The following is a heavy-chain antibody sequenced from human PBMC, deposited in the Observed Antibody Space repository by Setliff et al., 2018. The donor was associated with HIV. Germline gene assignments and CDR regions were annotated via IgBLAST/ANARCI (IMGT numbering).Heavy chain of an antibody. CDR1: GFTFNKYW. J-gene: IGHJ4*02. Sequence: QPGGSLRLSCAASGFTFNKYWMTWVRQAPGKGLEWVANIKQDGSQKYYPDSVKGRFTISRENAKNSLFLQMNSLRAGDTAVYYCARAMVRGLTVFDYWGRGILVTVS. CDR3: ARAMVRGLTVFDY. D-gene: IGHD3-10*01. V-gene: IGHV3-7*02. CDR2: IKQDGSQK.